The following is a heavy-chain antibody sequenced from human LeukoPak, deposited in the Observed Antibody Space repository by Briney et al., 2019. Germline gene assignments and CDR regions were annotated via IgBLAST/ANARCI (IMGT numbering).Heavy chain of an antibody. CDR1: GGTFSSYS. J-gene: IGHJ5*02. CDR2: IIPILNIT. D-gene: IGHD6-19*01. Sequence: SVKVSCEASGGTFSSYSISWVRQAPGQGLEWMGRIIPILNITNFEQKYQGRVAITADRSTNIVYMELSSLRSEDTAVYYCARGGLYSSAWFDPWGQGTLVTVSS. CDR3: ARGGLYSSAWFDP. V-gene: IGHV1-69*02.